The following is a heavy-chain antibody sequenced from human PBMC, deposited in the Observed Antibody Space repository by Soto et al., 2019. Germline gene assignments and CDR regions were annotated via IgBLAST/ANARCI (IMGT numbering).Heavy chain of an antibody. CDR3: ASGGRGGFDY. CDR2: ISTDGSTT. V-gene: IGHV3-74*01. J-gene: IGHJ4*02. Sequence: EVQLVESGGGLVQPGGSLRLSCAASGFTFSSYWMRWVRHAPGKGLVWVSRISTDGSTTSYADSVKGRFTVSRDNAKNTLYLQMNSLRADDTAVYYCASGGRGGFDYWGQGTLVTVSS. CDR1: GFTFSSYW. D-gene: IGHD3-10*01.